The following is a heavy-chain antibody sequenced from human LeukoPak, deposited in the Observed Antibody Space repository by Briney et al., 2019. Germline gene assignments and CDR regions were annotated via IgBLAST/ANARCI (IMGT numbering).Heavy chain of an antibody. D-gene: IGHD6-6*01. V-gene: IGHV1-69*13. CDR2: IIPIFGTA. CDR3: ASPLSLSSSSEVSGMDV. J-gene: IGHJ6*02. CDR1: GGTFSSYA. Sequence: GASVKVSCKASGGTFSSYASSWVRQAPGQGLEWMGGIIPIFGTANYAQKFQGRVTITADESTSTAYMELSSLRSEDTAVYYCASPLSLSSSSEVSGMDVWGQGTTVTVSS.